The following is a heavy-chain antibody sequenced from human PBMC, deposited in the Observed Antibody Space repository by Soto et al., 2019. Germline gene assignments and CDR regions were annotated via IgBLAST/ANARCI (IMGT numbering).Heavy chain of an antibody. CDR2: IYPGDSDT. Sequence: GESLKISCKGSGYSFTSYWIGWVRQMPGKGLEWMGIIYPGDSDTRYSPSFQGQVTISADKSISTAYLQWSSLKASDTAMYYCARSIVVVPAAMLGFDYWGQGTLVTVS. V-gene: IGHV5-51*01. CDR3: ARSIVVVPAAMLGFDY. CDR1: GYSFTSYW. D-gene: IGHD2-2*01. J-gene: IGHJ4*02.